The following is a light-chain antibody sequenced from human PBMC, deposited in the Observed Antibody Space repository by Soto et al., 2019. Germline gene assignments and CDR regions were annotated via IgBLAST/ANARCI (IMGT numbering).Light chain of an antibody. J-gene: IGLJ7*01. Sequence: QSVLTQPPSGSAAPGQKVTISCSGSSSNIGNNYVSWYQQLPGTAPKLLIYDNNKRTSGIPYPFSGSKSGTSATLGITGLQTGDEADYYCGTWDSSLSAGVFGGGTQLTVL. CDR3: GTWDSSLSAGV. CDR2: DNN. CDR1: SSNIGNNY. V-gene: IGLV1-51*01.